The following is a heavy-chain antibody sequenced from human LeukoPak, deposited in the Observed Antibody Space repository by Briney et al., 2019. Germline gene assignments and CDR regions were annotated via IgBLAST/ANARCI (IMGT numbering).Heavy chain of an antibody. V-gene: IGHV3-20*04. J-gene: IGHJ4*02. CDR1: GFTFDDYG. CDR2: INWNGGRT. Sequence: GGSLRLSCAASGFTFDDYGMSWVRQAPGKGLEWVSGINWNGGRTGYADSVKGRFTISRDNAKKSLYLQMNSLRGEDTALYYCARDSPYYYDSSGYYHLYFDYWGQGTLVTVSS. CDR3: ARDSPYYYDSSGYYHLYFDY. D-gene: IGHD3-22*01.